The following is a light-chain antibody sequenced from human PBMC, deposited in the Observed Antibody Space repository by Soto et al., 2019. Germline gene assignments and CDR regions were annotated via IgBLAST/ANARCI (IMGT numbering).Light chain of an antibody. J-gene: IGKJ5*01. CDR2: GAS. CDR3: QQYGSSPPIP. V-gene: IGKV3-20*01. Sequence: EIVLTQSPGTLSLSPGERATLSCRASQSVSSSYLAWYQQKPGQAPRLLIYGASSRATGTPDRFSGSGSGPDFTLTISRLEPEDFAVYYCQQYGSSPPIPFGQGTRLEIK. CDR1: QSVSSSY.